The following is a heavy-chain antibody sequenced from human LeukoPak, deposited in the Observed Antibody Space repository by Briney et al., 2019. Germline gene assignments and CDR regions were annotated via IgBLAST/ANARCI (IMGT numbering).Heavy chain of an antibody. CDR2: IYTSGST. D-gene: IGHD3-3*01. CDR3: ARAIYEYDFWSGYCSEFDY. CDR1: GGAISGDY. Sequence: PSETLSLTCTVSGGAISGDYWSWLRQPAGKGLEWIGRIYTSGSTNYNPSLKSRVTMSVDTSKNQFSLKLSSVTAADTAVYYCARAIYEYDFWSGYCSEFDYWGQGTLVTVSS. V-gene: IGHV4-4*07. J-gene: IGHJ4*02.